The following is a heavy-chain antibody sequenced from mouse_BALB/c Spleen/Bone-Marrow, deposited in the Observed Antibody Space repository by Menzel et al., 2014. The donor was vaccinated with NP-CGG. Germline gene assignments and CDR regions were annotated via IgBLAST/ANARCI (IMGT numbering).Heavy chain of an antibody. Sequence: EVQLVESGGGLVKPGGSLKLSCAASGFTFSSYAMSWVRQTPEKRLGWVATISSGGSYTYYPDSVKGRFTTSRDNAKNTLYLQMSSLRSEDTAMYYCARHGITRLLDYWGQGTTLTVSS. CDR3: ARHGITRLLDY. D-gene: IGHD2-4*01. V-gene: IGHV5-9-3*01. J-gene: IGHJ2*01. CDR1: GFTFSSYA. CDR2: ISSGGSYT.